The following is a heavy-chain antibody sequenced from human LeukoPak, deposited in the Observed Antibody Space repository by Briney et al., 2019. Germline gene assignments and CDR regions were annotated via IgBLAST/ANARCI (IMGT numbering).Heavy chain of an antibody. CDR1: GFTFSTYG. Sequence: GGSLRLSCVASGFTFSTYGMHWVRQAPGKGLEWVAVIWYDGSNKYYADSVKGRFTISRDNSKNTLYLQMSSLRAEDTAVYYCARDPRYGGNPAFDYWGQGTLVTVSS. D-gene: IGHD4-23*01. CDR2: IWYDGSNK. J-gene: IGHJ4*02. CDR3: ARDPRYGGNPAFDY. V-gene: IGHV3-33*08.